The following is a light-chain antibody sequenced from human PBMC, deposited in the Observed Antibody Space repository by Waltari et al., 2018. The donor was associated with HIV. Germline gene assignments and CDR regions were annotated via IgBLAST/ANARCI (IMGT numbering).Light chain of an antibody. CDR2: WAS. J-gene: IGKJ2*03. CDR1: TSVLYSSNNQNY. Sequence: DIVMPQSPDSVAVTLCERATISSQSSTSVLYSSNNQNYLAWYQQKAGQPPKLLIYWASTRESGVPGRFSGSGSGTDFTLTISSLQAEDVAVYYCQQYYSTPYSFGQGTKLEIK. V-gene: IGKV4-1*01. CDR3: QQYYSTPYS.